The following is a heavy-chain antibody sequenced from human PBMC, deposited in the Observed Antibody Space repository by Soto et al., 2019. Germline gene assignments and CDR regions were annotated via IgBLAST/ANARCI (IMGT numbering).Heavy chain of an antibody. CDR2: ISAYNGNT. CDR1: GYTFTSYG. CDR3: ATAAYRSGLRFLEWLLPYSFDY. J-gene: IGHJ4*02. D-gene: IGHD3-3*01. Sequence: ASVKVSCKASGYTFTSYGISWVRQAPGQGLEWMGWISAYNGNTNYAQKLQGRVTMTKDTSTDTAYMELSSLRSEDTAVYYCATAAYRSGLRFLEWLLPYSFDYWGQGTLVTVSS. V-gene: IGHV1-18*01.